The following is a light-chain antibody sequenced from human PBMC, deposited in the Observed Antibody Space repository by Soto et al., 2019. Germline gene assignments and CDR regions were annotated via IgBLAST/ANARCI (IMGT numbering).Light chain of an antibody. J-gene: IGKJ1*01. V-gene: IGKV3D-15*01. CDR1: ERISNN. Sequence: ETVMTQSPATLSVSPGERATLSCRSSERISNNLAWYQQKPGQAPRLLIYSASTRATGIPARFIGSGSATEFTLTISSLQSEDFAVYYCQQYSNWLTWTFGQGTKVDIK. CDR2: SAS. CDR3: QQYSNWLTWT.